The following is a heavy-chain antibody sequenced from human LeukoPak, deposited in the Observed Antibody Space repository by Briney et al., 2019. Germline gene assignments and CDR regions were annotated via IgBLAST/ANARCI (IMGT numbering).Heavy chain of an antibody. CDR2: ISWNSGSI. CDR1: GFTFDDYA. Sequence: GGSLRLSCAASGFTFDDYAMHWVRQAPGKGLEWVSGISWNSGSIGYADSVKGRFTISRDNAKNSLYLQMNSLRAEDTALYYCARDLRSWRSYGVDVWGQGTTVTVSS. V-gene: IGHV3-9*01. J-gene: IGHJ6*02. D-gene: IGHD4-17*01. CDR3: ARDLRSWRSYGVDV.